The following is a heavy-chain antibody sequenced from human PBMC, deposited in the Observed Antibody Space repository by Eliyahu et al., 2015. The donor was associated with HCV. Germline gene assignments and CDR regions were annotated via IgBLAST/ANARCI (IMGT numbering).Heavy chain of an antibody. D-gene: IGHD4-17*01. J-gene: IGHJ4*02. V-gene: IGHV3-73*02. CDR1: GFTXXGSG. Sequence: EVQLVESGGGLVQPGGSLKLSXAASGFTXXGSGIPWVRQASGKGLEWVGRIRSKTNNYATAYAASVKGRFTISRDDSKNTAYLQMNSLKTEDTAVYYCTRTLDYGDYESYWGQGTLVTVSS. CDR2: IRSKTNNYAT. CDR3: TRTLDYGDYESY.